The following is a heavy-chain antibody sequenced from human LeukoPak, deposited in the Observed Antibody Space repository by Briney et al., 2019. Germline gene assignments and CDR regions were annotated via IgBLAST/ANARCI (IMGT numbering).Heavy chain of an antibody. V-gene: IGHV3-49*04. Sequence: GGSLRLSCTASGFTFGDYAMTWVRQAPGKGLEWVGFIRSKAYGGTTEFAASVKGRFIISRDDSKSIAYLQMNSLKTEDTAVYYCTAYDPSDYYGMDVWGQGTTVTIS. D-gene: IGHD5-12*01. J-gene: IGHJ6*02. CDR3: TAYDPSDYYGMDV. CDR2: IRSKAYGGTT. CDR1: GFTFGDYA.